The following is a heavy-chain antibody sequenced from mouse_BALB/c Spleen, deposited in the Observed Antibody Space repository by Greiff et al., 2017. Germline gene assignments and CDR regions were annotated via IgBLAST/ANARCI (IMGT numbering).Heavy chain of an antibody. Sequence: EVQRVESGGGLVQPGGSRKLSCAASGFTFSSFGMHWVRQAPEKGLEWVAYISSGGGSTYYPDTVKGRFTISRDNAKNTLYLQMSSLKSEDTAVYYCANQGDYGSSPCLAYWGQGTLVTVSA. CDR1: GFTFSSFG. V-gene: IGHV5-12-1*01. CDR3: ANQGDYGSSPCLAY. J-gene: IGHJ3*01. D-gene: IGHD1-1*01. CDR2: ISSGGGST.